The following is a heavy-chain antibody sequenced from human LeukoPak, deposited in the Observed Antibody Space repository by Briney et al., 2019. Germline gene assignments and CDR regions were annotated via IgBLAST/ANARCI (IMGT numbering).Heavy chain of an antibody. CDR2: ISYSGGTK. D-gene: IGHD1-7*01. Sequence: PGGSLRLSCATSGFIFSGSPMHWVRQTPGKGLEWVALISYSGGTKYYADSVKGRFTISRDNSKNTLYLQMSSLRAEDTAVYYCAKDERNWNYNLASQTYDWGQGTLVTVSS. J-gene: IGHJ4*02. V-gene: IGHV3-30*04. CDR1: GFIFSGSP. CDR3: AKDERNWNYNLASQTYD.